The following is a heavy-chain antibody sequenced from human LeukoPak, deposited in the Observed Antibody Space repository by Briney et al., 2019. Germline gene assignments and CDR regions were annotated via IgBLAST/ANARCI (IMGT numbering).Heavy chain of an antibody. J-gene: IGHJ4*02. CDR2: IYYSGST. Sequence: SETLSLTCTVSGGSISSYYWSWIRQPPGKGLEWIGYIYYSGSTNYNPSLKSRVTISVDTSKNQFSLKLSSVTAADTAVYYCATINYYDSSGLDYWGQGTLVTVSS. D-gene: IGHD3-22*01. CDR1: GGSISSYY. CDR3: ATINYYDSSGLDY. V-gene: IGHV4-59*01.